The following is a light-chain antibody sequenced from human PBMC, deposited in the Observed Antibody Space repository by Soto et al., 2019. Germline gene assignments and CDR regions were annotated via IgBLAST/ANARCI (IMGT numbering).Light chain of an antibody. V-gene: IGLV1-40*01. J-gene: IGLJ1*01. Sequence: QPVLTQPPSVSGAPGQRVTISCTGSSSNIGAGYDVHWYLQLPGSAPQLLVYTNNNRPSGVPDRFSGSASGTSASLAITGLQAEDEADYFCQSYDSRLSAYVFGTGTKVTVL. CDR3: QSYDSRLSAYV. CDR2: TNN. CDR1: SSNIGAGYD.